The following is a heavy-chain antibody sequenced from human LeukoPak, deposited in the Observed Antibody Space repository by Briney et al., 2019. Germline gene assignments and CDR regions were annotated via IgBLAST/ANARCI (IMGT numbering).Heavy chain of an antibody. CDR1: Y. CDR3: AKAGYCSGGSCYSYYYYYMDV. CDR2: ISSSGSTI. D-gene: IGHD2-15*01. J-gene: IGHJ6*03. Sequence: YWGWIRQTPGKGLEWVSYISSSGSTIYYADSVKGRFTISRDNAKNSLYLQMNSLRAEDTAVYYCAKAGYCSGGSCYSYYYYYMDVWGKGTTVTVSS. V-gene: IGHV3-11*01.